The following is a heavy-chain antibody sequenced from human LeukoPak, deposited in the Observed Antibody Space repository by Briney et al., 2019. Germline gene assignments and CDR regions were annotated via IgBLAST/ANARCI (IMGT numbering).Heavy chain of an antibody. D-gene: IGHD2-2*01. CDR3: ARGHALYNIVVVPAAFIYFDY. CDR2: ISSSSSYI. V-gene: IGHV3-21*01. J-gene: IGHJ4*02. Sequence: GGSLRLSCAASGFTFSSYSMNWVRQAPGKGLEWVSSISSSSSYIYYADSVKGRFTISRDNAKNSLYLQMNSLRAEDTAVYYCARGHALYNIVVVPAAFIYFDYWGQGTLVTVSS. CDR1: GFTFSSYS.